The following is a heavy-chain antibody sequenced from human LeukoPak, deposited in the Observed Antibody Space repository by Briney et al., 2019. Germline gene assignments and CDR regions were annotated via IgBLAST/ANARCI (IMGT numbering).Heavy chain of an antibody. J-gene: IGHJ4*02. CDR3: ARAGGTRDYYFDY. CDR1: GYSISSGYY. V-gene: IGHV4-38-2*02. Sequence: PSETLSLTCTVSGYSISSGYYWGWIRQPPGKGLEWIGSIYHSGSTYYNPSLKSRVTISVDTSKNQFSLKLSSVTAADTAVYYCARAGGTRDYYFDYWGQGTLVTVSS. CDR2: IYHSGST. D-gene: IGHD3-16*01.